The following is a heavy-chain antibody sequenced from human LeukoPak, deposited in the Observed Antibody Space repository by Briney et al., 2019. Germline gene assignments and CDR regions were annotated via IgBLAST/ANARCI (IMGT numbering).Heavy chain of an antibody. J-gene: IGHJ3*02. Sequence: PSETLSLTCTVSGVSVSSGNYYWSWIRQPPGKGLEWIGYVYKSRGTNYNPSLKGRVTISVDTSKNQFSLKLSSVTTADTAVYYCARISLTMRDAFDIWGQGTTVTVST. CDR3: ARISLTMRDAFDI. CDR1: GVSVSSGNYY. CDR2: VYKSRGT. D-gene: IGHD4/OR15-4a*01. V-gene: IGHV4-61*01.